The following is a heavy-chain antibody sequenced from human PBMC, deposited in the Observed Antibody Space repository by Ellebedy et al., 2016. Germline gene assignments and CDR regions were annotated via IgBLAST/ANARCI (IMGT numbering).Heavy chain of an antibody. V-gene: IGHV3-7*03. D-gene: IGHD2-8*01. CDR1: GFVFSGDW. J-gene: IGHJ4*02. Sequence: GGSLRLSXAASGFVFSGDWMIWVRQSPGKGLDWVANIKQDGSETHYVDSVKGRFTISRDNAQNSLSLQMNSLRADDTAVYYCVRDCISKNCNVWGDSWGQGTLVTVSP. CDR2: IKQDGSET. CDR3: VRDCISKNCNVWGDS.